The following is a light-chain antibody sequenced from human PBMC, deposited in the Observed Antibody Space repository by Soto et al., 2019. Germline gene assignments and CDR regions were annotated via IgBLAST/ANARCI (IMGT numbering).Light chain of an antibody. CDR2: SNN. J-gene: IGLJ3*02. CDR3: AAWDDSLNGRV. V-gene: IGLV1-44*01. Sequence: QSVLTQPPSASGTPGQRVTISCSGSSSNIGSNTVNWYQQLPGTAPKLLISSNNQRPSGVPDRFSGSKSGTSASLAISGLQSEDEADYYCAAWDDSLNGRVFGGGTKVTVL. CDR1: SSNIGSNT.